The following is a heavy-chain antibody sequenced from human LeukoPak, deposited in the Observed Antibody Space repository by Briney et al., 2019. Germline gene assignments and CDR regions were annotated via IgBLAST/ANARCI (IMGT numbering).Heavy chain of an antibody. CDR3: ARGYSSSWYKTKSYNWFDP. V-gene: IGHV1-2*02. CDR2: INPNSGGT. CDR1: GYTFTGQY. Sequence: EASVKVSCKASGYTFTGQYMHWVRQAPGQGREWMGWINPNSGGTDYAQKFQGRVTMTRDMSTSTVYMELSSLRSEDTAVYYCARGYSSSWYKTKSYNWFDPWGQGTLVTVSS. J-gene: IGHJ5*02. D-gene: IGHD6-13*01.